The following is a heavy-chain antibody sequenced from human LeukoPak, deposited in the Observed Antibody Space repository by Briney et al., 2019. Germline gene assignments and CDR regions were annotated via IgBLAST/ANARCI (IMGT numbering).Heavy chain of an antibody. CDR3: AREPTSNYYDSSGLD. D-gene: IGHD3-22*01. Sequence: SETLSFTCTVSGGSISSSSYNWGWIRQPPGKGLEWIESIYYSGSTYYNPSLKSRVTISVDTSKNQFSLKLSSVTAADTAVYYCAREPTSNYYDSSGLDWGQRTLVTLSS. J-gene: IGHJ4*02. CDR1: GGSISSSSYN. CDR2: IYYSGST. V-gene: IGHV4-39*07.